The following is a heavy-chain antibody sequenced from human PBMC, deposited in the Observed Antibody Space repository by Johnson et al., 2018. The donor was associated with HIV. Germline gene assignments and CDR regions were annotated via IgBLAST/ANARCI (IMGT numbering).Heavy chain of an antibody. V-gene: IGHV3-20*04. CDR3: AREPELELQFSHAFDF. J-gene: IGHJ3*01. CDR2: INWNGART. Sequence: VQLVESGGGVERPGGSLRLSCAASGFTFDDYAMSWVRQAPGKGLEWVPGINWNGARTGYADSVKGRFTIFRDNAKNSLYLHMNSLRAEDTALYYCAREPELELQFSHAFDFWGQGTRVTVSS. CDR1: GFTFDDYA. D-gene: IGHD1-14*01.